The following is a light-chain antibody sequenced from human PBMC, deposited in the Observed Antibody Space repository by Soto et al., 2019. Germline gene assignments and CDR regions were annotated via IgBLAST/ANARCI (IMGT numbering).Light chain of an antibody. V-gene: IGKV1-39*01. CDR3: QQSYSTPPWT. CDR1: QSISSY. CDR2: AAS. J-gene: IGKJ1*01. Sequence: DIQMTQSPSSLSASVGDRVTITCRASQSISSYLNWYQQKPGKAPTLLIYAASSLQSGVPSRFSGSGSGTDFNLTISSLQPEDFATYYCQQSYSTPPWTFGQGTKVEIK.